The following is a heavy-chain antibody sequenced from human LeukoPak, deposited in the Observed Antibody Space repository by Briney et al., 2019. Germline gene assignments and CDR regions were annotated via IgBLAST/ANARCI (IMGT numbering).Heavy chain of an antibody. V-gene: IGHV4-39*01. D-gene: IGHD2/OR15-2a*01. CDR3: AKVMKSSGSGVIVYSWFDP. Sequence: PSETLSLTCTVSGDSITSSTYYWGWIRQTPGKGLEGIGSIYYSGTTYYNPSLKSRVTISVDTSKNQFSLKLSSVTAADTAVYYCAKVMKSSGSGVIVYSWFDPWGQGTLVTVSS. J-gene: IGHJ5*02. CDR2: IYYSGTT. CDR1: GDSITSSTYY.